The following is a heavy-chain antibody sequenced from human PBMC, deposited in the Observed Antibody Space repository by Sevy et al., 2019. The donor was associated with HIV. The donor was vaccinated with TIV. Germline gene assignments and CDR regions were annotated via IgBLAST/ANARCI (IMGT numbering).Heavy chain of an antibody. D-gene: IGHD3-9*01. CDR3: ASDILAGSDF. V-gene: IGHV3-30*02. CDR1: GFTFSSYG. J-gene: IGHJ4*02. CDR2: IWYDGSDT. Sequence: GGSLRLSCAASGFTFSSYGMHWVRQAPGKGLEWVAFIWYDGSDTYYADSVKGRFNISRDNTKNTLYLQMNRLRTADTAFYYCASDILAGSDFWGQGTLVTVSS.